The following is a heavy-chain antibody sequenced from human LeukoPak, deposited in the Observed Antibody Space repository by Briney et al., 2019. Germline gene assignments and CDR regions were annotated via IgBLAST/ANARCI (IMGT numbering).Heavy chain of an antibody. Sequence: SGTLSLTCTVSGGSISSGGYYWSWIRQHPGKGLEWIGYIYYSGSTYYNPSLKSRVTISVDTSKNQFSLKLSSVTAADTAVYYCARASGSSWYGYFDYWGQGTLVTVSS. D-gene: IGHD6-13*01. CDR2: IYYSGST. J-gene: IGHJ4*02. V-gene: IGHV4-31*03. CDR1: GGSISSGGYY. CDR3: ARASGSSWYGYFDY.